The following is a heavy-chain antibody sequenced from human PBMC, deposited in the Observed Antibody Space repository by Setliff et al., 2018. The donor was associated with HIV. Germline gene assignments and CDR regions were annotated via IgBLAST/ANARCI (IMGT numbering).Heavy chain of an antibody. Sequence: PSETLSLTCTVSGGSISSGSYYWSWIRQPAGKGLEWIGRIYTSGSTNYNPSLKSRVTISVDTSKNQFSLKLRSVTAADTAVYYCARETYYCDNPQYYYYYMDVWGKGTTVTVSS. CDR1: GGSISSGSYY. J-gene: IGHJ6*03. CDR3: ARETYYCDNPQYYYYYMDV. V-gene: IGHV4-61*02. D-gene: IGHD3-22*01. CDR2: IYTSGST.